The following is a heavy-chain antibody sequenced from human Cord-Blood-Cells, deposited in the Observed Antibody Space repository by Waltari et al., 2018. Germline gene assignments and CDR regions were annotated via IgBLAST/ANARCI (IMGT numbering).Heavy chain of an antibody. CDR3: ATLGYCSSTSCYKGDAFDI. CDR1: GYTFTGYY. D-gene: IGHD2-2*02. Sequence: QVQLVQSGAEVKKPGASVKVSCKASGYTFTGYYMHWVRQAPGQGLEWMGWINPNSGGTNYAQKFQGRGTMTRDTSISTAYMELSRLRSDDTAVYYCATLGYCSSTSCYKGDAFDIWGQGTMVTVSS. J-gene: IGHJ3*02. V-gene: IGHV1-2*02. CDR2: INPNSGGT.